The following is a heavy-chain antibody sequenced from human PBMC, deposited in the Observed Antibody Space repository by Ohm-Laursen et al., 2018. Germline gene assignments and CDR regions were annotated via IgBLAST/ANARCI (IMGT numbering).Heavy chain of an antibody. CDR3: ARVGIVGATALDY. CDR2: ISGNGGST. V-gene: IGHV3-64*01. D-gene: IGHD1-26*01. J-gene: IGHJ4*02. CDR1: GFIFSEYY. Sequence: GSLRLSCAAFGFIFSEYYMSWIRQAPGKGLEYVSAISGNGGSTYYANSVKGRFTVSRDNSKNTLFLQMGSLRAEDMAVYYCARVGIVGATALDYWGQGTLVTVSS.